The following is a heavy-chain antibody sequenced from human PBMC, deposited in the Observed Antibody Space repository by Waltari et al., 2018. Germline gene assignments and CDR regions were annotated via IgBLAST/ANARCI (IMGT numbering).Heavy chain of an antibody. J-gene: IGHJ4*02. Sequence: ELQRLESGGGWVRPGGPLGSSCAASGSPFSTYAISWVRQPPGKGLEWVSAISGSGGSTYYADSVKGRFTISRDNSKNTLYLQMNSLRAEDTAVYYCAKVHMIVVVSSFDYWGQGTLVTVSS. V-gene: IGHV3-23*01. D-gene: IGHD3-22*01. CDR3: AKVHMIVVVSSFDY. CDR1: GSPFSTYA. CDR2: ISGSGGST.